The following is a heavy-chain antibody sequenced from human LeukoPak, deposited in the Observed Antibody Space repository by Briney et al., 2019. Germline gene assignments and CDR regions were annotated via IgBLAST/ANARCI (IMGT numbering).Heavy chain of an antibody. CDR3: VGGLY. CDR1: GFTFSRYA. V-gene: IGHV3-64D*06. D-gene: IGHD3-16*01. CDR2: ISTSGGST. Sequence: GGSLRLSCSASGFTFSRYAMLWVREAPGKGLEYVSAISTSGGSTYYADSVKGRFTISRDNSKNTLYLQMSSLRDEDTAVYYCVGGLYWGQGTLVTVSS. J-gene: IGHJ4*02.